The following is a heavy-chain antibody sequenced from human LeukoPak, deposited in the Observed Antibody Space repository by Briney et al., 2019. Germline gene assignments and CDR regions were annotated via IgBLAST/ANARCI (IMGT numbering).Heavy chain of an antibody. V-gene: IGHV3-33*01. Sequence: GGSLKLSCTASGFTFSTYGMHWVRQAQGKGLEWVALTWYDGSNKNYADSVKGRFTISRDNSKNTLYLQMNSLRGEDTAVYYCARGGLTVAEATTSWYLDYWGQGVLVTVSS. CDR3: ARGGLTVAEATTSWYLDY. D-gene: IGHD1-26*01. CDR2: TWYDGSNK. J-gene: IGHJ4*02. CDR1: GFTFSTYG.